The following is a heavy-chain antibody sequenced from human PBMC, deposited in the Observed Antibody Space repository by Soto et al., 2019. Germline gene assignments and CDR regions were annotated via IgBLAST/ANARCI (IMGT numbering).Heavy chain of an antibody. J-gene: IGHJ6*02. Sequence: ASVKVSCKASGYTFTGYYMHWVRQAPGQGLEWMGWINPNSGGTNYAQKFQGWVTITRDTSISTAYMELSRLRSDDTAVYYCARGKYSSSSGVGYYYGMDVWGQGTTVTVSS. CDR1: GYTFTGYY. V-gene: IGHV1-2*04. CDR2: INPNSGGT. D-gene: IGHD6-6*01. CDR3: ARGKYSSSSGVGYYYGMDV.